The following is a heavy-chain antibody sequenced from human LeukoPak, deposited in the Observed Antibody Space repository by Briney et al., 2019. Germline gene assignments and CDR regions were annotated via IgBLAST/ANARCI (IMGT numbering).Heavy chain of an antibody. CDR3: AKEAGGWYYYYYYMDV. J-gene: IGHJ6*03. Sequence: GGSLRLSCAASGFTFSSYGMHWVRQAPAKGLERVAVISYDGSNKYYADSVKGRFTISRDNSKNTLYLQMNSLRAEDTAVYYCAKEAGGWYYYYYYMDVWGKGTTVTVSS. D-gene: IGHD6-19*01. V-gene: IGHV3-30*18. CDR1: GFTFSSYG. CDR2: ISYDGSNK.